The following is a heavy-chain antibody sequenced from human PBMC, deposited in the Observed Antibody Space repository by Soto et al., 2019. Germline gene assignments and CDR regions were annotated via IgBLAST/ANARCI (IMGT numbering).Heavy chain of an antibody. Sequence: SETLSLTCTVSGGSISGADLYWSWIRQSPGKGLEWIGYIYYSGTTFYNPSLKSRLTISVDTSKSQFSLKLTSVTAADTAVFYCARGVPYITTTDILYYFDSWGQG. CDR3: ARGVPYITTTDILYYFDS. CDR1: GGSISGADLY. D-gene: IGHD1-1*01. J-gene: IGHJ4*02. V-gene: IGHV4-30-4*01. CDR2: IYYSGTT.